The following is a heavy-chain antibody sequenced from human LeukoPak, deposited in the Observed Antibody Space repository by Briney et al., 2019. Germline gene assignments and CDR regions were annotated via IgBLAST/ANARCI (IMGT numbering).Heavy chain of an antibody. CDR2: IKQDGSET. CDR1: GFIFNDYW. D-gene: IGHD4-11*01. Sequence: GGSLRLSCAASGFIFNDYWMTWVRRAPGKGLEWVATIKQDGSETYYVDSVKGRFTISRDNAKNSLCLQVNSLRAEDTAIYYCARLSGRDYNPRVFDYWGQGTLVTVSS. J-gene: IGHJ4*02. V-gene: IGHV3-7*03. CDR3: ARLSGRDYNPRVFDY.